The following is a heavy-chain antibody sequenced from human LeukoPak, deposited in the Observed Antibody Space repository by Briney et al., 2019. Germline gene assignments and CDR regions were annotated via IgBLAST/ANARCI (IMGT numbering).Heavy chain of an antibody. Sequence: GASVKVSCKASGYTFTGYYMHWVRQAPGQGLEWMGGIIPIFGTANYAQKFQGRVTITADESTSTAYMELSSLRSEDTAVYYCARGEDRFDPWGQGTLVTVSS. V-gene: IGHV1-69*13. CDR2: IIPIFGTA. CDR1: GYTFTGYY. J-gene: IGHJ5*02. D-gene: IGHD1-26*01. CDR3: ARGEDRFDP.